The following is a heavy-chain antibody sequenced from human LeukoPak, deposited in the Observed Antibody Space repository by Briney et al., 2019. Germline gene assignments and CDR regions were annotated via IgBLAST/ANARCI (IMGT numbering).Heavy chain of an antibody. D-gene: IGHD5-18*01. CDR2: IIPILGIA. J-gene: IGHJ4*02. CDR1: GGTFSSYA. Sequence: ASVTVSCTASGGTFSSYAISWVRQAPGQGREWMGRIIPILGIANYAQKFQGRVTITADKSTSTAYMELSSLRSEDTAVYYCARDTAMVPSDYWGQGTLVTVSS. CDR3: ARDTAMVPSDY. V-gene: IGHV1-69*10.